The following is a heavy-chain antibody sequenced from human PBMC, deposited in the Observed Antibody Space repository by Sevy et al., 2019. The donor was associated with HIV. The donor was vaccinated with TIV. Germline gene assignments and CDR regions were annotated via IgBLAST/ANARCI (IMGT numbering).Heavy chain of an antibody. V-gene: IGHV3-7*01. J-gene: IGHJ4*02. CDR2: IKQDGSEK. CDR1: GFTFSSYW. D-gene: IGHD5-12*01. Sequence: GGSLRLSCAASGFTFSSYWMSWVRQAPGKGLEWVANIKQDGSEKYYVDSVKGRFTISRDNAKNSLYLQMNSLRVEDTAVYYCAREGDGYNSRSDYWGQGTLVTVSS. CDR3: AREGDGYNSRSDY.